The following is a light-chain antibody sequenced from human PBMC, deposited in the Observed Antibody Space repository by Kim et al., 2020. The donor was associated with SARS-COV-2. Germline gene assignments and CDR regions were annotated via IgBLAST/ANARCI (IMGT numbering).Light chain of an antibody. CDR3: NSRDSSGNAVV. V-gene: IGLV3-19*01. Sequence: LGQTVRITCQGDSLRSYYASWYQQKPGQAPVLVIYGKNNRPSGIPDRFSGSSSGNTASLTITGAQAEDEADYYCNSRDSSGNAVVFGGGTQLTVL. J-gene: IGLJ2*01. CDR2: GKN. CDR1: SLRSYY.